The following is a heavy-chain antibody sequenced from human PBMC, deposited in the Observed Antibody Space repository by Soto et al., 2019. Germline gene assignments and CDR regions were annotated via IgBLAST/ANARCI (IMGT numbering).Heavy chain of an antibody. J-gene: IGHJ4*02. CDR1: GGTFSSYA. D-gene: IGHD3-22*01. V-gene: IGHV1-69*13. CDR3: ASYMYYYDSSGYYDY. CDR2: IIPIFGTA. Sequence: SVKVSCKASGGTFSSYAISWVRQAPGQGLEWMGGIIPIFGTANYAQKFQGRVTITADESTSTAYMELSSLRSEDTAVYYCASYMYYYDSSGYYDYWGQGTLVTVSS.